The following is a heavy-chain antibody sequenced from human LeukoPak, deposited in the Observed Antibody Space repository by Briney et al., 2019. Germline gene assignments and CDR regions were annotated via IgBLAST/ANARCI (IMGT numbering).Heavy chain of an antibody. CDR1: GFTFSNSA. D-gene: IGHD6-19*01. CDR3: AKGIYSSGWSYFDY. Sequence: GGSLRLSCAASGFTFSNSAMSWVRQAPGKWLEWVSTLSGSGITTYYADSVKGRFTISRDNSKNTLYLQMNSLRAEDTAVYYCAKGIYSSGWSYFDYWGHGTLVTVSS. CDR2: LSGSGITT. J-gene: IGHJ4*01. V-gene: IGHV3-23*01.